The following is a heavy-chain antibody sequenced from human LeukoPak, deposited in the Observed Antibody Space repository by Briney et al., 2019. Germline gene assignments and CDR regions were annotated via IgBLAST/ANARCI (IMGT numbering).Heavy chain of an antibody. V-gene: IGHV3-23*01. J-gene: IGHJ4*02. CDR1: GFTFSNYM. Sequence: QSEGSLRLSCAASGFTFSNYMMTWVRQAPGKGLQWVSTVSGTTLSTYYADSVKGRFTISRDNSKNTLYLQMNSLRAEDTAVYYCASPVLEWLLTDYWGQGTLVTVSS. CDR3: ASPVLEWLLTDY. D-gene: IGHD3-3*01. CDR2: VSGTTLST.